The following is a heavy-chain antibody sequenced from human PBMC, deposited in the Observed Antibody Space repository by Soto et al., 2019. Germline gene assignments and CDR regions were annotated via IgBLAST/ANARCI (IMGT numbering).Heavy chain of an antibody. CDR3: ASSSLYGTDV. Sequence: SETLSLTCSVSGGSISSGYYYWSWIRQPPGKGLEWIGNIYYSGNTYYNPSLKSRLIISIDTSKNQFPLKVGSVTAADTAVYYCASSSLYGTDVWGQGTTVTVSS. V-gene: IGHV4-30-4*01. CDR1: GGSISSGYYY. J-gene: IGHJ6*02. CDR2: IYYSGNT.